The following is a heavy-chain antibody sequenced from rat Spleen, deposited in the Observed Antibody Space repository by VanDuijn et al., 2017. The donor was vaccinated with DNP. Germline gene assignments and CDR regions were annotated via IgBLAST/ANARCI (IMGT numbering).Heavy chain of an antibody. J-gene: IGHJ2*01. CDR2: ISYDGNRS. CDR1: GFTFSDYN. CDR3: ARPDF. V-gene: IGHV5-7*01. Sequence: EVQLVESGGGLVQPGRSLKLSCAGSGFTFSDYNMAWVRQAPQKGLEWVATISYDGNRSHYRDSVKGRFTVSRNNVKSTLYLQMDSLRSEDTATYYCARPDFWGRGLMVTVSS.